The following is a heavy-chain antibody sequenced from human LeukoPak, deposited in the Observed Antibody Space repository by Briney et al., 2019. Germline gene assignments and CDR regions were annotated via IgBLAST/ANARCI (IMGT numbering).Heavy chain of an antibody. CDR3: ARLSAYYYGSYFYYYMDV. D-gene: IGHD3-10*01. Sequence: GGSLRLSCAASGFIFSSYWMTWVRQPPGKGPEWVANIKQDESERYSVDSVKGRFTISRDNAKNSVYLHMNSLRAEDTALYYCARLSAYYYGSYFYYYMDVWGKGTTVTVSS. CDR1: GFIFSSYW. J-gene: IGHJ6*03. CDR2: IKQDESER. V-gene: IGHV3-7*01.